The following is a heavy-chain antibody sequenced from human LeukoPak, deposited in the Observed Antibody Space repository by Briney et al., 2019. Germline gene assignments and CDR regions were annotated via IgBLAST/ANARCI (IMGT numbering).Heavy chain of an antibody. CDR1: GGSITGYY. J-gene: IGHJ4*02. V-gene: IGHV4-4*07. CDR3: ARDVFLHEIDSSGYFVY. CDR2: VYSSGVG. D-gene: IGHD3-22*01. Sequence: SETLSLTCTVAGGSITGYYRNWIRQPAGQGLEWLGRVYSSGVGNYNPSLTSRVTMSVDTSKNQFSLKLTSLTAADTAVYYCARDVFLHEIDSSGYFVYWGQGTLVTVSS.